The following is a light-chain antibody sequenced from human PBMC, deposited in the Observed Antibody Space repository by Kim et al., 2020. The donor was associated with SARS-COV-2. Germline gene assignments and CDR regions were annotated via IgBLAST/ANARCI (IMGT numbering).Light chain of an antibody. CDR3: NSRDSSGNHLV. J-gene: IGLJ2*01. V-gene: IGLV3-19*01. Sequence: SSELTQDPAVPVSLGQTVRITCQGDSLRSYYASWYQQKPGHAPVLVIYGKNNRPSGIPDRFSGSSSGNTASLTITGAQAEDEADYYCNSRDSSGNHLVFGGGTQLTVL. CDR1: SLRSYY. CDR2: GKN.